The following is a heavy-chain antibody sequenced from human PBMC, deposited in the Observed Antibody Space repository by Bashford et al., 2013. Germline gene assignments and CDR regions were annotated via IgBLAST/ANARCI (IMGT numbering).Heavy chain of an antibody. CDR3: ARGYPGDPHDS. V-gene: IGHV1-2*02. D-gene: IGHD1-26*01. CDR1: GYTFTDYY. Sequence: ASVKVSCKASGYTFTDYYIHWVRQAPGQGLEWMGWINANSGATDYAQNFQGRVTMTRDTSISTAYLELSRLTSDDTAVYFCARGYPGDPHDSWGQGTLVTVSS. CDR2: INANSGAT. J-gene: IGHJ4*02.